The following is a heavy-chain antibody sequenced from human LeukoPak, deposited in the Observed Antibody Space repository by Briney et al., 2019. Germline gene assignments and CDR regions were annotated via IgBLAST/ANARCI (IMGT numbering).Heavy chain of an antibody. Sequence: GGSLRLSCVASGFTFSSYAMHWVRQAPGKGLEYVSAISSNGGSTYYANSVKGRFTISRDNSKNTLYLQMGSLRAEDMAVYYCAARGCSSSSELYYYMDVWGKGTTVTVSS. V-gene: IGHV3-64*01. CDR2: ISSNGGST. CDR3: AARGCSSSSELYYYMDV. D-gene: IGHD6-6*01. CDR1: GFTFSSYA. J-gene: IGHJ6*03.